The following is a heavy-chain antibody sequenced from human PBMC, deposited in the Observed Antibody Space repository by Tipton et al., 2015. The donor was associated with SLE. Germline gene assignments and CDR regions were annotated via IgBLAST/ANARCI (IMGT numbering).Heavy chain of an antibody. CDR3: ARGEQLAHFDY. Sequence: TLSLTCTVSGGSMSNSIYYWGWIRQPPGKGLEWIGDIHDSGSSNYNPSLKSRVTISVDTSKNQFSLKLSSVTAADTAVYYCARGEQLAHFDYWGQGTLVTVSS. CDR1: GGSMSNSIYY. V-gene: IGHV4-39*07. CDR2: IHDSGSS. D-gene: IGHD6-13*01. J-gene: IGHJ4*02.